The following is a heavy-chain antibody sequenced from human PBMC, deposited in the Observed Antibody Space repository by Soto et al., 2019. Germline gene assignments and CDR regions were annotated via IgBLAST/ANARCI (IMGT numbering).Heavy chain of an antibody. J-gene: IGHJ6*02. CDR3: ARIPGLAVAASNYYYYYGMDV. V-gene: IGHV5-51*01. CDR2: IHPGDSDT. Sequence: GESLKISCKGSGYSFTSYWIGWVRQMPGKGLEWMGIIHPGDSDTRYSPSFQGQVTISADKSISTAYLQWSSLKASDTAMYYCARIPGLAVAASNYYYYYGMDVWGQGTTVTVSS. CDR1: GYSFTSYW. D-gene: IGHD6-19*01.